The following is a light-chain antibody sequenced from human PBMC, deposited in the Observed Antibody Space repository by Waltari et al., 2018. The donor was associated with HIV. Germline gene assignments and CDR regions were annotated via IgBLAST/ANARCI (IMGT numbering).Light chain of an antibody. CDR3: SSYTSSSTLYVV. CDR2: EVS. Sequence: QSALTQPASVSGSPGQSITIPCTGTSRDVGGYNYVSWYQQHPGKAPKLMIYEVSNRPSGVSNRFSGSKSGNTASLTISGLQAEDEADYYCSSYTSSSTLYVVFGGGTKLTVL. J-gene: IGLJ2*01. CDR1: SRDVGGYNY. V-gene: IGLV2-14*01.